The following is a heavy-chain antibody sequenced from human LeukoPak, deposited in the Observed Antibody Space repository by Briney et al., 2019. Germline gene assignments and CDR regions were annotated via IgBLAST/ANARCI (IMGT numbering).Heavy chain of an antibody. CDR1: GFTFSAYA. D-gene: IGHD4-17*01. CDR2: IRYDGSTK. J-gene: IGHJ6*03. V-gene: IGHV3-30*02. CDR3: AKAYHYGDYYYFMDV. Sequence: PGGSLRLSCAASGFTFSAYALHWVRQAPGKGLEWVAFIRYDGSTKYYADSVRGRFTISRDDSTDTLNLQMHSLRAEDTAVYYCAKAYHYGDYYYFMDVWGKGTTVIISS.